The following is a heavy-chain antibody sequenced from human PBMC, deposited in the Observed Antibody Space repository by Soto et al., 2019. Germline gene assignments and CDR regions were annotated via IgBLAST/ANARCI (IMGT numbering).Heavy chain of an antibody. CDR3: AILSSTGESNIDY. V-gene: IGHV4-39*01. Sequence: QLQLQESGPGLVKPSETLSLTCSVSGGSISSSSYYWGWIRQPPGKGLEWIGSIYYSGSTYYNPSLKSRVTISVDTSKNQFSLKLSSVTAADTAVYYCAILSSTGESNIDYWGQGTLVTVSS. D-gene: IGHD2-2*01. J-gene: IGHJ4*02. CDR1: GGSISSSSYY. CDR2: IYYSGST.